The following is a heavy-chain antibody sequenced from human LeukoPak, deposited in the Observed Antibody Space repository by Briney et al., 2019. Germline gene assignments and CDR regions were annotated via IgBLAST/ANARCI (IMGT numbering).Heavy chain of an antibody. V-gene: IGHV4-39*07. CDR1: GGSISSSSYY. CDR2: IYYSGSI. CDR3: ARGTTTVVTPEVY. J-gene: IGHJ4*02. Sequence: SETLSLTCTVSGGSISSSSYYWGWIRQPPGKGLEWIGSIYYSGSIYYNPSLKSRVTISVDTSKNQFSLKLSSVTAADTAVYYCARGTTTVVTPEVYWGQGTLVTVSS. D-gene: IGHD4-23*01.